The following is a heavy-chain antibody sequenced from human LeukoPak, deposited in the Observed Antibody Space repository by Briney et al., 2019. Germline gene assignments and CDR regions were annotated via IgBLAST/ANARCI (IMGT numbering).Heavy chain of an antibody. J-gene: IGHJ5*01. CDR2: IKPDGSEK. V-gene: IGHV3-7*01. Sequence: GGSLRLSCAASGFVFSASYMSWVRKAPGKGLEWVATIKPDGSEKYPVDSVSGRFTISRDNTNDSLFLQMNSLRVDDTAVYYCVRGGTYWTVSWGQGTLVNVS. CDR1: GFVFSASY. CDR3: VRGGTYWTVS.